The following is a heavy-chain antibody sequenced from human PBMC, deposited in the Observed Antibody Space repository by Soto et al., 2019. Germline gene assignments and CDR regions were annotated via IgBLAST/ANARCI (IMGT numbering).Heavy chain of an antibody. V-gene: IGHV5-51*01. CDR2: IYPGDSDT. D-gene: IGHD4-17*01. CDR1: GYTFTNHW. Sequence: PGESLKISCKGSGYTFTNHWIVWVRQIPGKGLERMGIIYPGDSDTRYSPSFQGQATISADRSISTAYLQWSSLKASDTGMYYCARYPTLTDYFFHGMDVWGQGTTVTVSS. CDR3: ARYPTLTDYFFHGMDV. J-gene: IGHJ6*02.